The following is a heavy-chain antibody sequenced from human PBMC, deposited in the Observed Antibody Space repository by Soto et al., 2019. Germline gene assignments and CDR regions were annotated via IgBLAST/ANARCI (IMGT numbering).Heavy chain of an antibody. CDR1: GYSFTSYW. V-gene: IGHV5-51*01. J-gene: IGHJ4*02. D-gene: IGHD2-15*01. Sequence: GESLKISCEGSGYSFTSYWIGWVRQMPGKGLEWMGIIYPGDSDTRYSPSFQGQVTISADKSISTAYLQWSSLKASDTAMYYCARQPGGVPKAGGYCSGGSCYLLDYWGQGTLVTVSS. CDR3: ARQPGGVPKAGGYCSGGSCYLLDY. CDR2: IYPGDSDT.